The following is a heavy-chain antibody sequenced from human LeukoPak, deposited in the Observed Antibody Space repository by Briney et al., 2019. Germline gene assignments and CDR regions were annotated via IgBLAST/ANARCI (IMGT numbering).Heavy chain of an antibody. V-gene: IGHV4-4*07. D-gene: IGHD1-26*01. CDR3: ARQGYTASYYFLDY. Sequence: PSETLSLTCTVSGVSIRSYFWGWVRQPAGKGLEWIGRIYTTGATFYNPSLKTRLTMSIYTSKNQFSLRLTSVVAADTAVYYCARQGYTASYYFLDYWSQGTLVTVSS. CDR1: GVSIRSYF. J-gene: IGHJ4*02. CDR2: IYTTGAT.